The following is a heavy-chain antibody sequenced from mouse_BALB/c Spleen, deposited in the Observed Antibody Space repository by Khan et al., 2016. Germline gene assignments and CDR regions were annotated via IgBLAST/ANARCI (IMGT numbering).Heavy chain of an antibody. CDR3: SRWGLYDCNLYAY. J-gene: IGHJ3*01. D-gene: IGHD2-3*01. V-gene: IGHV5-17*02. CDR2: ISSGSSTI. CDR1: GFTFSSFG. Sequence: EVELVESGGGLVQPGGSRKLSCAASGFTFSSFGMHWVRQAPEKGLEWVAYISSGSSTIYYADTVKDRFTISRDNPKNTLFMQMTSLRSEDSAMYYCSRWGLYDCNLYAYWGQGTLVTVSA.